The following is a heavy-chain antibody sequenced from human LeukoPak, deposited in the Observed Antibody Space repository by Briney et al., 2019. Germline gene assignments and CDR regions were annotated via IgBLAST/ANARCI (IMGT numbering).Heavy chain of an antibody. J-gene: IGHJ4*02. D-gene: IGHD3-22*01. CDR3: ARGSGQYYEY. CDR1: GLTLSNVW. V-gene: IGHV3-15*07. Sequence: GGSLRLSCAVSGLTLSNVWMNWVRQAPEKGLEWVGRIKSKSAGGTTDFAAPVKGRFTISRDDSKNTLYLQMNSLTSEDTAVYYRARGSGQYYEYWGQGTLVTVSS. CDR2: IKSKSAGGTT.